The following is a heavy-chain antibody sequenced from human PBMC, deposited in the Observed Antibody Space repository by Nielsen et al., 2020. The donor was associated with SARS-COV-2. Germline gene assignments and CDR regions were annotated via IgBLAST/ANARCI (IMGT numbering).Heavy chain of an antibody. CDR1: GGSISSGGYY. D-gene: IGHD5-12*01. Sequence: SETLSLTCTVSGGSISSGGYYWSWIRHHPGKGLEWIGYIYFSGRTCYNPSLKSRVTISVDTSKNQFSLSLRSVTAADTAVYYCARESSGYDHYNYGMDVRGQETTVTVSS. CDR3: ARESSGYDHYNYGMDV. J-gene: IGHJ6*02. V-gene: IGHV4-31*03. CDR2: IYFSGRT.